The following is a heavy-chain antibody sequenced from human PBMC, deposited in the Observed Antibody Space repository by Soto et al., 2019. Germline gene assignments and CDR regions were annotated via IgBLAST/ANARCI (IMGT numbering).Heavy chain of an antibody. CDR2: ISGSGGST. Sequence: EVQLLESGGGLVQPGGSLRLSCAASGFTFSSYAMSWVRQAPGQGLEWVSAISGSGGSTYYADSVKGRFTISRDNSKNKLYLQLNSLRAEDTAVYYCAKDADIVGVPAAIEGWFDPWGQGTLVTVSS. V-gene: IGHV3-23*01. D-gene: IGHD2-2*01. CDR1: GFTFSSYA. J-gene: IGHJ5*02. CDR3: AKDADIVGVPAAIEGWFDP.